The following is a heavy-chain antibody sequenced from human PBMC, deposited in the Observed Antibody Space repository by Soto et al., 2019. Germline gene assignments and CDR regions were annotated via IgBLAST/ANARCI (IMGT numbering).Heavy chain of an antibody. V-gene: IGHV1-69*12. CDR1: GGTFSSYA. Sequence: QVQLVQSGAEVKKPGSSVKVSCKASGGTFSSYAISWVRQAPGQGLEWMGGIIPIFGSTNYAQKFQGRVTITADESTSSAYMELSSLRSEDTAVYYCARGGLRFLDCSMDVWGQGTTVTVSS. J-gene: IGHJ6*02. D-gene: IGHD3-3*01. CDR3: ARGGLRFLDCSMDV. CDR2: IIPIFGST.